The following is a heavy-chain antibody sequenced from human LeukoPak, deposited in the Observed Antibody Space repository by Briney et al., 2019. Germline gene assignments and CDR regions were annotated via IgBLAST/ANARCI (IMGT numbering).Heavy chain of an antibody. CDR3: ARAADSSGYYYDRANNWFDP. J-gene: IGHJ5*02. CDR2: IYYSGST. D-gene: IGHD3-22*01. V-gene: IGHV4-59*12. CDR1: GGSISSYY. Sequence: SETLSLTCTVSGGSISSYYWSWIRQPPGKGLEWIGYIYYSGSTYYNPSFKGRVTISVDTSKNQFSLKLSSVTAADTAVYYCARAADSSGYYYDRANNWFDPWGQGTLVTVSS.